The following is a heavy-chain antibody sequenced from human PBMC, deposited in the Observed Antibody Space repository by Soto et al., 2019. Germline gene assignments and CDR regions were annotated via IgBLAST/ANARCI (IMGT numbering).Heavy chain of an antibody. D-gene: IGHD3-10*01. J-gene: IGHJ4*02. CDR3: ARDLVRGVN. V-gene: IGHV3-30*03. CDR2: ISYDGSNK. CDR1: GFTFSSYG. Sequence: GGSLRLSCAASGFTFSSYGMHWVRQAPGKGLEWVAVISYDGSNKYYADSVKGRFTISRDNSKDTLYLQMNSLRAEDTAVYYCARDLVRGVNWGQGTLVTVSS.